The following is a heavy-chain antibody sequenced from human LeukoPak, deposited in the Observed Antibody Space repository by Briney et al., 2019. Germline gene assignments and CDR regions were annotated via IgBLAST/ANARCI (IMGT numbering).Heavy chain of an antibody. V-gene: IGHV4-34*01. Sequence: PSETLSLTCAVYGGSFSGYYWSWIRQPPGKGLEWIGEINHSGSTNYNPSLKSRVTISVDTSKNQFPLKLSSVTAADTAVYYCARGPMEDIVVVPAAAYYFDYWGQGTLVTVSS. D-gene: IGHD2-2*01. CDR1: GGSFSGYY. CDR3: ARGPMEDIVVVPAAAYYFDY. J-gene: IGHJ4*02. CDR2: INHSGST.